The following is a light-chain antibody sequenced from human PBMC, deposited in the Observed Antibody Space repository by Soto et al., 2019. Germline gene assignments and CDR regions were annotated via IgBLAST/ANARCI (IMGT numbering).Light chain of an antibody. Sequence: EIVMTQSPATLSVSPGERATLSCRASQSVSSNLAWYQQKPGQAPSLLIYDISARATGIPTRFSGSGSGTEFTLTISSLQSEFFAVYYYQQYNDWPLTFGGGTKVEIK. J-gene: IGKJ4*01. CDR3: QQYNDWPLT. V-gene: IGKV3D-15*01. CDR2: DIS. CDR1: QSVSSN.